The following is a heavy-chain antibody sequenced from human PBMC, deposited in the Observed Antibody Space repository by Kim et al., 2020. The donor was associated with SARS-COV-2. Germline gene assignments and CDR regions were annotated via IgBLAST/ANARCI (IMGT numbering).Heavy chain of an antibody. J-gene: IGHJ6*02. CDR2: ISWDGGST. D-gene: IGHD3-10*01. V-gene: IGHV3-43*01. CDR1: GFTFDDYT. CDR3: AKDLGYYYGSGSPGAYYGMDV. Sequence: GGSLRLSCAASGFTFDDYTMHWVRQAPGKGLEWVSLISWDGGSTYYADSVKGRFTISRDNSKNSLYLQMNSLRTEDTALYYCAKDLGYYYGSGSPGAYYGMDVWGQGTTVTVSS.